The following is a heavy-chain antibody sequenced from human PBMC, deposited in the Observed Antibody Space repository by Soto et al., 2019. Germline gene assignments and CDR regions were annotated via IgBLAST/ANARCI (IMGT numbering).Heavy chain of an antibody. CDR1: GFTFRSYW. V-gene: IGHV3-7*03. CDR3: ARANVDTSVVNEYYFDY. D-gene: IGHD5-18*01. CDR2: IKQDGSEK. J-gene: IGHJ4*02. Sequence: PGGSLRLSCAASGFTFRSYWMSWVRQAPGKGLEWVANIKQDGSEKYYVDSVKGRFTISRDNAKNSLYLQMNSLRAEDTAVYYCARANVDTSVVNEYYFDYWGQGTLVTVSS.